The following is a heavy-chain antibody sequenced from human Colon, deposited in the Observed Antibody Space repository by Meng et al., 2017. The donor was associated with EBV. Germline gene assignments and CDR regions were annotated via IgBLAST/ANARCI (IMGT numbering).Heavy chain of an antibody. CDR2: IYYRGST. CDR1: GGSITSTSSY. D-gene: IGHD3-3*02. J-gene: IGHJ4*02. CDR3: VISSHN. Sequence: QLQLHESGPVLVKPSETLSLTCTISGGSITSTSSYGGWVRQPPGKGLEWIGSIYYRGSTNYNPSLKSRISMSVDMSKNQFSLKVNSVTAADTAIYYCVISSHNWGQGTLVTVSS. V-gene: IGHV4-39*07.